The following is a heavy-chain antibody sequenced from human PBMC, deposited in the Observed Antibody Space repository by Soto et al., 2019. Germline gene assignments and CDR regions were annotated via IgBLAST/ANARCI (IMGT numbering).Heavy chain of an antibody. CDR1: GYTFTNYA. CDR2: ISGYNGNT. J-gene: IGHJ5*02. CDR3: ARDCPVHPATPNNWFDP. V-gene: IGHV1-18*04. Sequence: QVQLVQSGAEVKKPGASVKVSCKASGYTFTNYAISWVRQAPGQGLEWMGWISGYNGNTKYAPKFQGRVTLTTDTSTNTAYMELRSLRSDDTALYYCARDCPVHPATPNNWFDPWGPGTLVTVSS. D-gene: IGHD2-2*02.